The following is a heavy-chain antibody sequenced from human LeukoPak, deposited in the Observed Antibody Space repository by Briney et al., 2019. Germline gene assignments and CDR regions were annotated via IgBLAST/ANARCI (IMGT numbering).Heavy chain of an antibody. Sequence: KPSETLSLTCTVSGGSISSYHWSWIRQPAGKGLEWIGHIYTPGSTKYNPSLKSRVTMSVDTSKNQFSLKLSSVTAADTAVYYCARGPHSYGSYYYYYYYMDVWGKGTTVTVSS. CDR3: ARGPHSYGSYYYYYYYMDV. CDR2: IYTPGST. J-gene: IGHJ6*03. V-gene: IGHV4-4*07. CDR1: GGSISSYH. D-gene: IGHD5-18*01.